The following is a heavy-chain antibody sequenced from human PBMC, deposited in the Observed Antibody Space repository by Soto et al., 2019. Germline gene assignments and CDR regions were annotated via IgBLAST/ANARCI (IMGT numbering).Heavy chain of an antibody. V-gene: IGHV1-69*13. CDR2: IIPIFGTA. D-gene: IGHD2-21*02. CDR3: ARRPSYCGGDCYFSNWFDP. CDR1: GGTFSSYA. J-gene: IGHJ5*02. Sequence: SVKVSCKASGGTFSSYAISWVRQAPGQGLEWMGGIIPIFGTANYAQKFQGRVTITADESTSTAYMELSSLRSEGTAVYYCARRPSYCGGDCYFSNWFDPWGQGTLVTVSS.